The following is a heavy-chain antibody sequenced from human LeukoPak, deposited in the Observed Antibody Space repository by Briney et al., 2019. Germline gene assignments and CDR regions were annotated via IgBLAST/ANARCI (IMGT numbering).Heavy chain of an antibody. CDR1: GYTFTSYG. Sequence: RASVTVSCKASGYTFTSYGISWVRQAPGQGLEWMGWISAYNGNTNYAQKLQGRVTMTTDTSTSTAYMELRSLRSDDTAVYYCARDDYSSERYYYYMDVWGKGTTVTISS. D-gene: IGHD3-22*01. J-gene: IGHJ6*03. CDR2: ISAYNGNT. V-gene: IGHV1-18*01. CDR3: ARDDYSSERYYYYMDV.